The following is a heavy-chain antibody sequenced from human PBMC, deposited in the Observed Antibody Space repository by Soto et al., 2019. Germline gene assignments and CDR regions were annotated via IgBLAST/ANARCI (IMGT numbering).Heavy chain of an antibody. CDR2: IIPIFGTS. V-gene: IGHV1-69*13. D-gene: IGHD6-19*01. Sequence: SVKVSCKASGGTFSSYGISWVRQAPGQGLEWMGWIIPIFGTSNYAQKFQGRVTITADESTSTAYMELSSLRSEDTAVYYCARVSSSGWKPYHFDYWGQGTLVTVSS. CDR1: GGTFSSYG. J-gene: IGHJ4*02. CDR3: ARVSSSGWKPYHFDY.